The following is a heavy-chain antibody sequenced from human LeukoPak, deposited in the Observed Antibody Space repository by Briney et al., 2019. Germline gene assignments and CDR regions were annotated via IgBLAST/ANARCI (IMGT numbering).Heavy chain of an antibody. J-gene: IGHJ4*02. V-gene: IGHV1-18*01. CDR3: ARMGLKFRFDY. Sequence: ASVKVSCKTSGYTFSSYGIAWVRQAPGQGLEWMGWISGYNGKTNYAENLQGRVTMTTDTSTSTGYMELRSLRSDDTAVYYCARMGLKFRFDYWGQGTLVTVSS. CDR1: GYTFSSYG. CDR2: ISGYNGKT.